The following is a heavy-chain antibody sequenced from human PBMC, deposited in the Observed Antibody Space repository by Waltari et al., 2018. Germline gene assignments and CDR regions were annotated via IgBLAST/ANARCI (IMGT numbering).Heavy chain of an antibody. D-gene: IGHD3-22*01. J-gene: IGHJ5*02. CDR2: IIPVFGTT. CDR3: ARAGRPYYSDTSGFYPRWWFDP. V-gene: IGHV1-69*01. CDR1: GGTFSSFG. Sequence: QVQLVQSGAEVKKPGSSVKVSCKASGGTFSSFGISWVRPAPGQGHEWMGGIIPVFGTTNYAQKFQGRVTITADESTTTAYMELSSLRSEDTAVYYCARAGRPYYSDTSGFYPRWWFDPWGQGTLVTVSS.